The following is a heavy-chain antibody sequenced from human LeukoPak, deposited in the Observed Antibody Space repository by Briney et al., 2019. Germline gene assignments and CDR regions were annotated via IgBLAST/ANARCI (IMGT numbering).Heavy chain of an antibody. V-gene: IGHV1-69*04. CDR2: IIPILGIA. CDR3: ARDLVTMVRGVHNRFDP. CDR1: GGTFSSYA. Sequence: SVKVSCKASGGTFSSYAISWVRQAPGQGLEWMGRIIPILGIANYAQKFQGRVTITADKSTSTAYMELSSLRSEDTAVYYCARDLVTMVRGVHNRFDPWGQGTLVTVSS. J-gene: IGHJ5*02. D-gene: IGHD3-10*01.